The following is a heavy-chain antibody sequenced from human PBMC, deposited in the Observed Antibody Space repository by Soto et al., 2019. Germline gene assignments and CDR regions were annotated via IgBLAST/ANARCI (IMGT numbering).Heavy chain of an antibody. CDR3: ARGEHVVVVTAALDY. CDR1: GDTFTDYY. CDR2: VNPSGGHT. Sequence: GASVKVSCKASGDTFTDYYIHWVRQAPGQGLEWMGTVNPSGGHTTYAQHFLGRVTMTRDTSTSTLYMELTSLTSDDTAIYYCARGEHVVVVTAALDYWGQGTLVTVSS. J-gene: IGHJ4*02. V-gene: IGHV1-46*01. D-gene: IGHD2-21*02.